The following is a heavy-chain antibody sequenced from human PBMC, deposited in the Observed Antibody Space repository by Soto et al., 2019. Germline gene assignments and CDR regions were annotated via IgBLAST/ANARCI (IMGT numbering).Heavy chain of an antibody. Sequence: GESLKISCKGSGYSFTSYWIGWVRQMPGKGLEWMGIIYPGDSDTRYSPSFQGQVTISADKSISTAYLQWSSLKASDTAMYYCARGNYDFWSGYYAHYYYYYMDVWGKGTTVTVSS. D-gene: IGHD3-3*01. CDR2: IYPGDSDT. CDR1: GYSFTSYW. J-gene: IGHJ6*03. CDR3: ARGNYDFWSGYYAHYYYYYMDV. V-gene: IGHV5-51*01.